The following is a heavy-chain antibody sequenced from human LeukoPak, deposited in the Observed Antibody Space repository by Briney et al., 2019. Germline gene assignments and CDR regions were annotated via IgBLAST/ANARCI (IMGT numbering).Heavy chain of an antibody. Sequence: GASVKVSCKASGGTFSSYAISWVRQAPGQGLEWMGGIIPTFGTANYAQKFQGRVTITADKSTSTAYMELSSLRSEDTAVYYCARGFVGNPFDYWGQGTLVTVSS. CDR1: GGTFSSYA. V-gene: IGHV1-69*06. CDR2: IIPTFGTA. J-gene: IGHJ4*02. CDR3: ARGFVGNPFDY. D-gene: IGHD3-10*01.